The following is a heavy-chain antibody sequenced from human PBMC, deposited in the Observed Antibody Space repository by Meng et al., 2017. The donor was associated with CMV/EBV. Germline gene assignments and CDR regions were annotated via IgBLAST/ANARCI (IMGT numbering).Heavy chain of an antibody. V-gene: IGHV4-34*01. Sequence: SETLSLTCAVYGGSFSGYYWSWIRPPPGKGLEWIGEINHSGSTNYNPSRKSRVTISGDTSKNQFSLKLSSVTAADTAVYYCARELRFLESTGWYYYGMDVWGQGTTVTVSS. CDR3: ARELRFLESTGWYYYGMDV. CDR2: INHSGST. D-gene: IGHD3-3*01. CDR1: GGSFSGYY. J-gene: IGHJ6*02.